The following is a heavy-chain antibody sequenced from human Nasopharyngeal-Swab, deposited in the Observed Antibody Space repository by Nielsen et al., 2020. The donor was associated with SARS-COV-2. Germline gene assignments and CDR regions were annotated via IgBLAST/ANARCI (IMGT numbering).Heavy chain of an antibody. V-gene: IGHV3-11*05. CDR3: ARDWRGRYFDY. Sequence: GESLKISCAASGFTFSDYYMSWIRQAPGKGLEWVSYISSSSSCTNYADSVKGRFTISRDNAKNSLYLQMNSLRAEDTAVYYCARDWRGRYFDYWGQGTLVTVSS. D-gene: IGHD3-10*01. CDR2: ISSSSSCT. J-gene: IGHJ4*02. CDR1: GFTFSDYY.